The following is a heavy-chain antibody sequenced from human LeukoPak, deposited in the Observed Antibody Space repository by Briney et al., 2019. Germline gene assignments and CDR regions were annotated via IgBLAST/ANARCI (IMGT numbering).Heavy chain of an antibody. J-gene: IGHJ4*02. CDR1: GFSFSDYY. CDR2: ISSSGTYT. D-gene: IGHD1-26*01. V-gene: IGHV3-11*06. CDR3: AKIAGTYSPDY. Sequence: GGSLRLSCAASGFSFSDYYMTWIRQAPGKGLEWVSYISSSGTYTNHADSVKGRFTISRDNAKNSLYLQMNSLSAEDTAVYYCAKIAGTYSPDYWGQGTLVTVSS.